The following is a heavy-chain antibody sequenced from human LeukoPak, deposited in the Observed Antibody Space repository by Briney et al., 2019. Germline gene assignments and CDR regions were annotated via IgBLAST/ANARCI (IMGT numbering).Heavy chain of an antibody. V-gene: IGHV4-4*07. Sequence: SETLSLTCTVSSGSINSYYWGWIRQPAGRGLEWIGRIYTTGKTDYNPSLKSRLTMSVDTSKRQFSLNLTSVTAADTAIYFCARHGYTASHYFLDFWSQGTLVTVSS. D-gene: IGHD3-16*01. CDR2: IYTTGKT. CDR1: SGSINSYY. J-gene: IGHJ4*02. CDR3: ARHGYTASHYFLDF.